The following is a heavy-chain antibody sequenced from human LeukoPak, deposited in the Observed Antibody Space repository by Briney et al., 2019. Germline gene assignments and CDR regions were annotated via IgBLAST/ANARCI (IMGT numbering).Heavy chain of an antibody. CDR2: ISGAGGST. Sequence: GGSLGLSCVASGITFNNYAMSWVRQGPGMGLEWVSSISGAGGSTYYADSVKGRFTISRDNSKKTLYLEMSSLRAEDAAVYYCAINYSLDYWGQGTLVTVSS. CDR1: GITFNNYA. CDR3: AINYSLDY. J-gene: IGHJ4*02. V-gene: IGHV3-23*01. D-gene: IGHD2-21*01.